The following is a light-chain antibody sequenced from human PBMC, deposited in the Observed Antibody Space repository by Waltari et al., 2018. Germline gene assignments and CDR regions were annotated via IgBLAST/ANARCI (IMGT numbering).Light chain of an antibody. V-gene: IGKV3-15*01. Sequence: EVVMTQSPTALSVSPGERATLSCRASEGLSSKLAWYQQKPGQAPRLLIYGASTRATGIPARFGGSGSATEFTLTISSLQSEDFAVYYCQQYNDWPLTFGGGTKVEIK. CDR1: EGLSSK. CDR2: GAS. CDR3: QQYNDWPLT. J-gene: IGKJ4*01.